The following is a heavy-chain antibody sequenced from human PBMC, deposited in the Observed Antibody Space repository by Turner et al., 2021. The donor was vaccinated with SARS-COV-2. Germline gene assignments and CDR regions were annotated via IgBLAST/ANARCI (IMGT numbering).Heavy chain of an antibody. CDR2: NDYSGST. D-gene: IGHD5-18*01. Sequence: LQLPESDPGQTGPAETLSPPRTVSGGSISSSTYYWGWIHQPPGQGLEWIGNNDYSGSTYYNPSLKRRVTISGDSSKIQFSLKLSSVTAADTAVYYCARLMDTAMDYYGMDVWGQGNTVTVSS. J-gene: IGHJ6*01. CDR1: GGSISSSTYY. V-gene: IGHV4-39*01. CDR3: ARLMDTAMDYYGMDV.